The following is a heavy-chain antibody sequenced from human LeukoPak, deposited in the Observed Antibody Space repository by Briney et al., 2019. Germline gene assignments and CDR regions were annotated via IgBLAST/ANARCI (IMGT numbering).Heavy chain of an antibody. CDR1: GGSISSGSYY. V-gene: IGHV4-61*02. CDR3: ASDYVYGYSYGFYYYYMDV. D-gene: IGHD5-18*01. CDR2: IYTSGST. Sequence: SQTLSLTCTVSGGSISSGSYYWSWIRQPAGKGLEWIGRIYTSGSTNYNPSLKSRVTISVDTSKNQFSLKLSSVTAADTAVYHCASDYVYGYSYGFYYYYMDVWGKGTTVTVSS. J-gene: IGHJ6*03.